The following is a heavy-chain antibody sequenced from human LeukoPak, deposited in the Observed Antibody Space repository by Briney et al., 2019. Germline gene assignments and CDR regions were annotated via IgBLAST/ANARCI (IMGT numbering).Heavy chain of an antibody. Sequence: PGGSLRLSCAASGFTFSSYSMNWVRQAPGKGLEWVSSISSSSSYIYYADSAKGRFTISRDNAKNSLYLQMNSLRAEDTALYYCAKGRDKYQLLSKNWFDPWGQGTLVTVSS. J-gene: IGHJ5*02. CDR1: GFTFSSYS. CDR3: AKGRDKYQLLSKNWFDP. D-gene: IGHD2-2*01. V-gene: IGHV3-21*04. CDR2: ISSSSSYI.